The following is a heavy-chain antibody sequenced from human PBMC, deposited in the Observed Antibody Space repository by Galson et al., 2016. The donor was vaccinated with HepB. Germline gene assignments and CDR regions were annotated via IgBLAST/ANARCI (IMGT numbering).Heavy chain of an antibody. Sequence: RLSCATSGFSFDNYAMTWVRQAPGKGLEWVAGISGSSRSTVYGDSVRGRFTISRDNSRNTVYLQMESLRAGDTAVYYCAKDFLLGPGQFSSYAHWGQGILVTVSS. D-gene: IGHD2-2*01. CDR3: AKDFLLGPGQFSSYAH. CDR2: ISGSSRST. V-gene: IGHV3-23*01. J-gene: IGHJ4*02. CDR1: GFSFDNYA.